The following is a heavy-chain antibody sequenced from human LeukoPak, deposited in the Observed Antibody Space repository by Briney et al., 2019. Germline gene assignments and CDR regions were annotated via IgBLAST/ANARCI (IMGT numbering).Heavy chain of an antibody. J-gene: IGHJ4*02. CDR2: IYYSGST. Sequence: SETLSLTCTVSGGSLSSFYWSWIRQPPGKGLEGIGDIYYSGSTNYNPSLKSRVTISVDTSKNQFSLKLSSVTAADTAVYYCARGWSDNWNDGSLYDYWGQGTLVTVSS. D-gene: IGHD1-20*01. V-gene: IGHV4-59*01. CDR3: ARGWSDNWNDGSLYDY. CDR1: GGSLSSFY.